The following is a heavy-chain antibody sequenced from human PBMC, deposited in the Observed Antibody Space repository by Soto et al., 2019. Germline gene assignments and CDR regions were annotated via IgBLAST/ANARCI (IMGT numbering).Heavy chain of an antibody. V-gene: IGHV1-18*04. D-gene: IGHD6-13*01. CDR2: ISAYNGNT. CDR3: ARVIAAGWFDP. Sequence: ASVKVSCKASGYTFTSYGINWVRQAPGQRLEWMGWISAYNGNTNYAQKLQGRVTMTTDTSTSTAYMELRSLRSDDTAVYYCARVIAAGWFDPWGQGTLVTVSS. CDR1: GYTFTSYG. J-gene: IGHJ5*02.